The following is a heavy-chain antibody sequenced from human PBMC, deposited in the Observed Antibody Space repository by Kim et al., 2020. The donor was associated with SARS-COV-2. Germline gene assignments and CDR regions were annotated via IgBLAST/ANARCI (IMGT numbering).Heavy chain of an antibody. CDR3: ARALGGGDYAVNYYYYYGMDV. J-gene: IGHJ6*02. Sequence: SETLSLTCAVYGGSFSGYYWSWIRQPPGKGLEWIGEINHSGSTNYNPSLKSRVTISVDTSKNQFSLKLSSVPAADTAVYYCARALGGGDYAVNYYYYYGMDVWGQGTTVTVSS. CDR1: GGSFSGYY. D-gene: IGHD4-17*01. V-gene: IGHV4-34*01. CDR2: INHSGST.